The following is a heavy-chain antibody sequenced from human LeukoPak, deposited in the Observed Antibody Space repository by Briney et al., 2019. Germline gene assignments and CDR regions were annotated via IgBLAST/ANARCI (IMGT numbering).Heavy chain of an antibody. Sequence: SVKVSCKASRYTFTSYAISWVRQAPGQGLEWMGGIIPIFGTANYAQKFQGRVTITTDESTSTAYMELSSLRSEDTAVYYCASGGGQYYFDYWGQGTLVTVSS. CDR3: ASGGGQYYFDY. D-gene: IGHD3-16*01. CDR2: IIPIFGTA. V-gene: IGHV1-69*05. CDR1: RYTFTSYA. J-gene: IGHJ4*02.